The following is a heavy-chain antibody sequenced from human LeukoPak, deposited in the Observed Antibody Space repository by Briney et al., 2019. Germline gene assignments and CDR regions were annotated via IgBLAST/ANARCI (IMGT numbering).Heavy chain of an antibody. V-gene: IGHV4-39*07. CDR3: AGRYSYGIYYYYYMDV. Sequence: SETLSLTCNVSGGSISSNIYYWGWIRQPPGKGLEWIGSIFFSGNTYYNPSLKSRVTISIDTSRNQFSLKLSSVTAADTAVYYCAGRYSYGIYYYYYMDVWGKGTTVTISS. CDR1: GGSISSNIYY. D-gene: IGHD5-18*01. CDR2: IFFSGNT. J-gene: IGHJ6*03.